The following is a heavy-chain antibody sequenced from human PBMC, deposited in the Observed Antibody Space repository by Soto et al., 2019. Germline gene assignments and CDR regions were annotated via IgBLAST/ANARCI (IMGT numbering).Heavy chain of an antibody. CDR2: VYYRGST. Sequence: PSETLSLTCTVSGGSISGYYWSWIRQSPGKGLEYIGYVYYRGSTNYNPSLKSRVTTSVDTSRNQFSLKVNSVTAADTAVYYCARQQLLPFYYALDVWGQGTTVTVSS. CDR1: GGSISGYY. CDR3: ARQQLLPFYYALDV. J-gene: IGHJ6*02. D-gene: IGHD6-13*01. V-gene: IGHV4-59*01.